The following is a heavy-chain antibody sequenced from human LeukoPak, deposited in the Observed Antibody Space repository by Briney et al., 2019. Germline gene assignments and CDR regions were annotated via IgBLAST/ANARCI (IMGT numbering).Heavy chain of an antibody. CDR3: ARAQSRTHWDGFDI. J-gene: IGHJ3*02. V-gene: IGHV3-21*01. Sequence: GGSLRLSCAASGFTFSSYSMNWVRQAPGKGLEWVSSISSSSSYIYYADSVKGRFTISRDNAKNSLYLQMNSLRAEDTAVYYCARAQSRTHWDGFDIWGQGTVVTVPS. D-gene: IGHD5-24*01. CDR1: GFTFSSYS. CDR2: ISSSSSYI.